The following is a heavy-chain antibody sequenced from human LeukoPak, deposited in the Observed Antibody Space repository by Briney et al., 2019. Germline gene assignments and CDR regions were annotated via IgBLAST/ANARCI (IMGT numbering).Heavy chain of an antibody. CDR2: IYYSGST. J-gene: IGHJ6*02. V-gene: IGHV4-59*08. CDR3: ATTTVTPYYYYYGMDV. D-gene: IGHD4-17*01. Sequence: SETLSLTCTVSGGSISSYYWSWIRQPPGKGLEWIGYIYYSGSTNYNPSLKSRVTILVDTSKNQFSLKLSSVTAADTAVYYCATTTVTPYYYYYGMDVWGQGTTVTVSS. CDR1: GGSISSYY.